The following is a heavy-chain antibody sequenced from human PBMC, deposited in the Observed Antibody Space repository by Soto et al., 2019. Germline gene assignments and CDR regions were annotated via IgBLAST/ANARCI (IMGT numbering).Heavy chain of an antibody. V-gene: IGHV4-31*03. CDR2: IATSGST. CDR1: GASISSGSYY. J-gene: IGHJ4*02. D-gene: IGHD4-4*01. CDR3: ARAVYSNHVY. Sequence: QVQLQESGPGLVKPSQTLSLTCTVSGASISSGSYYWSLIRQLTGKGLEWIGYIATSGSTYYNPSLKRRVTISVDTSKNQFSLRVSSVTAADTAVYYCARAVYSNHVYWGQGTLVTVSS.